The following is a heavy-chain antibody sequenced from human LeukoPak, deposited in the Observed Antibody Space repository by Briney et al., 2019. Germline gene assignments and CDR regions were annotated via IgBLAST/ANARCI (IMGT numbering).Heavy chain of an antibody. J-gene: IGHJ6*03. CDR2: INHSGST. CDR1: GGSLSGYY. Sequence: SETLSLTCAVYGGSLSGYYWSWISQPPGKGVEWIGEINHSGSTNYNPSLKSRVTIPVDTSKNQFSLKLSSVTAADTAVYYCARVVKAMVTHWYYYYYMDVWGKGTTVTVSS. V-gene: IGHV4-34*01. CDR3: ARVVKAMVTHWYYYYYMDV. D-gene: IGHD5-18*01.